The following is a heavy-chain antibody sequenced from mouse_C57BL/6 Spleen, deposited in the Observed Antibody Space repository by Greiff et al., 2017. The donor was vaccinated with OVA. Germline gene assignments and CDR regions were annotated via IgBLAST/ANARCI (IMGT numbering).Heavy chain of an antibody. D-gene: IGHD2-3*01. CDR2: IYPRSGNT. CDR3: AREGGWFYAMDY. CDR1: GYTFTSYG. J-gene: IGHJ4*01. V-gene: IGHV1-81*01. Sequence: QVHVKQSGAELARPGASVKLSCKASGYTFTSYGISWVKQRTGQGLEWIGEIYPRSGNTYYNEKFKGKATLTADKSSSTAYMELRSLTSEDSAVYFCAREGGWFYAMDYWGQGTSVTVSS.